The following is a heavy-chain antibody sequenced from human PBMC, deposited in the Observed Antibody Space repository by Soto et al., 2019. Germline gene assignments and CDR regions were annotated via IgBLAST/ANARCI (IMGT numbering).Heavy chain of an antibody. Sequence: PGGSLRLSCAASGFTFSTYSMNWVRQAPGKGLERVSYISSSSSTIFYTDSVKGRFTVSRDNAKNSLYLQMNSLRAEDTAFYYCARPTYYYDSSGPPAYWGQGTLVTVSS. CDR3: ARPTYYYDSSGPPAY. V-gene: IGHV3-48*01. CDR1: GFTFSTYS. CDR2: ISSSSSTI. J-gene: IGHJ4*02. D-gene: IGHD3-22*01.